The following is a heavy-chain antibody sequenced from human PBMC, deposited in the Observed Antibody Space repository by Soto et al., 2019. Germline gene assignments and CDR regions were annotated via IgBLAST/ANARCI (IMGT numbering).Heavy chain of an antibody. Sequence: PGGSLRLSCAASGFTFSDAWMSWVRQTPGKGLEWVGRIKSKTDDGTTDYAPTVKGRFTISRDDSKATLYLQMNSLKTEDTAVYYCTTGTPYDNVWVSVLYWGQGTPVTVSS. CDR3: TTGTPYDNVWVSVLY. D-gene: IGHD3-16*01. CDR2: IKSKTDDGTT. V-gene: IGHV3-15*01. J-gene: IGHJ4*02. CDR1: GFTFSDAW.